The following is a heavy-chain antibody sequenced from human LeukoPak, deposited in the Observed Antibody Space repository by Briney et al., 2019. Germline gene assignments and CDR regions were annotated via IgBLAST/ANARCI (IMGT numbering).Heavy chain of an antibody. CDR3: AKHSYGSYFLDY. Sequence: GGSLRLSCAASGFTFSNYAMSWVRQAPGKGLEWVSSISGSGITTYYADSVRGRFTISRDNSRNTVYLQINSLRAEDTAVYYCAKHSYGSYFLDYWGQGTLVTVSS. CDR1: GFTFSNYA. D-gene: IGHD1-26*01. CDR2: ISGSGITT. V-gene: IGHV3-23*01. J-gene: IGHJ4*02.